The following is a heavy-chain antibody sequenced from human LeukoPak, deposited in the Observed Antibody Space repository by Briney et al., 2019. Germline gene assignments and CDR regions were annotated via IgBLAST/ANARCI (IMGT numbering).Heavy chain of an antibody. D-gene: IGHD5-12*01. Sequence: PSETLSLTCAVPGYSISWGYYWGWIRQPPGKGREWIGSIYHSGSTYYNTSLKSPATISVDTSKHHFSLKLSSVPAADTSVYYCARLVDIVATIFDYWGQGTLVTASS. J-gene: IGHJ4*02. CDR3: ARLVDIVATIFDY. CDR2: IYHSGST. V-gene: IGHV4-38-2*01. CDR1: GYSISWGYY.